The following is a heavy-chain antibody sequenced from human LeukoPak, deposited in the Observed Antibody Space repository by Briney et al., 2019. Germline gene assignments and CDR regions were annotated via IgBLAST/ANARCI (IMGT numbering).Heavy chain of an antibody. J-gene: IGHJ3*02. CDR1: GFIFSRYW. D-gene: IGHD6-19*01. CDR3: ARDMYGKPSIVVAADDAFDI. Sequence: GGSLRLSCAASGFIFSRYWMSWVRQAPGKGLEWVANIKEDGSEKYYVDSVKGRFTISRDNAKNSLYLQMNSLRAEDTAVYYCARDMYGKPSIVVAADDAFDIWGQGTMVTVSS. CDR2: IKEDGSEK. V-gene: IGHV3-7*01.